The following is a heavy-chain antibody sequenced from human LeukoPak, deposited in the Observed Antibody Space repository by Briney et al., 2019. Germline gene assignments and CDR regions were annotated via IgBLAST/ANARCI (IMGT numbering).Heavy chain of an antibody. CDR3: ARIYYRRSDYHYYYMDV. CDR1: GYTFTSYD. J-gene: IGHJ6*03. V-gene: IGHV1-8*01. D-gene: IGHD3-10*01. CDR2: MNPNSGNT. Sequence: SVKVSCKASGYTFTSYDINWVRQAPGQGLEWVGWMNPNSGNTGSAQKVQGRITITMNTSISTAYMELSSLRSEDTAVYYCARIYYRRSDYHYYYMDVWGEGTTVTVSS.